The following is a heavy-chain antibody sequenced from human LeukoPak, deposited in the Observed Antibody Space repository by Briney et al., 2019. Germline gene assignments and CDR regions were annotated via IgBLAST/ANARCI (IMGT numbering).Heavy chain of an antibody. D-gene: IGHD6-13*01. CDR3: ARDRGYSTFDD. CDR1: GFTFSTYW. J-gene: IGHJ4*02. Sequence: GGSLRLSCAASGFTFSTYWMSWVRQAPGKGLEWVANIKEDGSEKNFVDSVKGRFTISRDNAKNSLSLQMNSLRAEDTAVYYCARDRGYSTFDDWGQGTLVTVSS. V-gene: IGHV3-7*03. CDR2: IKEDGSEK.